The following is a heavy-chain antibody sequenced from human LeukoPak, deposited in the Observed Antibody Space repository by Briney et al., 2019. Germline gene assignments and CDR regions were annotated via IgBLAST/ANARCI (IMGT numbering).Heavy chain of an antibody. V-gene: IGHV4-39*07. CDR3: ARAGGSYYPNYFDY. CDR2: IYYSGST. CDR1: GVSISSSSYY. D-gene: IGHD1-26*01. Sequence: PSETLSLTCTVSGVSISSSSYYWGWIRQPPGKGLEWIGSIYYSGSTYYNPSLKSRFTISVDTSKNQFSLKLSSVTAADTAVYYCARAGGSYYPNYFDYWGQGTLVTVSS. J-gene: IGHJ4*02.